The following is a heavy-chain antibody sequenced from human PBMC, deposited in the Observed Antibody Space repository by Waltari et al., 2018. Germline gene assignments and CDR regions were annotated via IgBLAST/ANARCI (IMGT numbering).Heavy chain of an antibody. CDR2: IHYSGNT. CDR3: ARRVVTTGGVDY. J-gene: IGHJ4*02. D-gene: IGHD2-21*02. CDR1: GGSISSTTYY. Sequence: QLQLQELGPRLVRPSETLSLTCTVSGGSISSTTYYWAWIRQTPGKGLEWIGYIHYSGNTYYNPSLRSRVTISVDTSKNQFSLNLRSVTAADTAVYYCARRVVTTGGVDYWGQGTLVTVSS. V-gene: IGHV4-39*07.